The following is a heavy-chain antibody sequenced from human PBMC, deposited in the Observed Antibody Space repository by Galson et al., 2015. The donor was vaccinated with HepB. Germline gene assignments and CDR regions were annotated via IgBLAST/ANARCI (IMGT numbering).Heavy chain of an antibody. V-gene: IGHV3-30*04. CDR3: ARVYRSLWFGEPCFDY. Sequence: SLRLSCAASGFTFSSYAMHWVRQAPGKGLEWVAVISYDGSNKYYADSVKGRFTISRDNAKNTLYLQMNSLRAEDTAVYYCARVYRSLWFGEPCFDYWGQGTLVTVSS. D-gene: IGHD3-10*01. CDR2: ISYDGSNK. CDR1: GFTFSSYA. J-gene: IGHJ4*02.